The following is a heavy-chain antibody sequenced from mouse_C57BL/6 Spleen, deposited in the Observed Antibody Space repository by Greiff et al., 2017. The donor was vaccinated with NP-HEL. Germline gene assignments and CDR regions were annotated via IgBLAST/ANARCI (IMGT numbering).Heavy chain of an antibody. CDR2: IDPSDSYT. Sequence: QVQLQQPGAELVRPGTSVKLSCKASGYTFTSYWMHWVKQRPGQGLEWIGVIDPSDSYTNYNQKFKGKATLTVDTSSSKAYMQLSSLTSEDSAVYYCARKVGHYYGSSEDWYFDVWGTGTTVTVSS. V-gene: IGHV1-59*01. J-gene: IGHJ1*03. CDR3: ARKVGHYYGSSEDWYFDV. D-gene: IGHD1-1*01. CDR1: GYTFTSYW.